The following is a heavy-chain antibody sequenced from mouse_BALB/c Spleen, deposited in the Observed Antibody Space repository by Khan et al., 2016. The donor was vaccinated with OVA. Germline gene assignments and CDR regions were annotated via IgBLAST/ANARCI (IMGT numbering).Heavy chain of an antibody. CDR1: GYTFTTAG. CDR2: LNTHSGVP. D-gene: IGHD2-14*01. V-gene: IGHV9-4*02. CDR3: ARGGAACYRNDGGAMDY. Sequence: QIQLVQSGPELKKPGETVRISCKASGYTFTTAGIQWVQKMPGKGLKWIGWLNTHSGVPKYAEDFKGRFAFSLEISVNTAYLQITNLKKRDTATCFCARGGAACYRNDGGAMDYWGQGTSVTVSA. J-gene: IGHJ4*01.